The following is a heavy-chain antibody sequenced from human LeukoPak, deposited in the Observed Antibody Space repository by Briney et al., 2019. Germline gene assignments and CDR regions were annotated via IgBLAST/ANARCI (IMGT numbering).Heavy chain of an antibody. CDR1: GYTFTSYG. CDR2: ISAYNGNT. V-gene: IGHV1-18*01. J-gene: IGHJ4*02. CDR3: ARLEPRGWGESYFDY. Sequence: GASVKVSCKASGYTFTSYGISWVRQAPGQGLEWMGWISAYNGNTNYAQKLQGRVTMTTDTSTSTAYMELRSLRSDDTAVYYCARLEPRGWGESYFDYWAKGTLVTFSS. D-gene: IGHD3-10*01.